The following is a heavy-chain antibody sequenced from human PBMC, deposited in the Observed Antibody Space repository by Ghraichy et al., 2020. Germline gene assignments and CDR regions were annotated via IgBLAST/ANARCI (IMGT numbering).Heavy chain of an antibody. V-gene: IGHV4-34*01. CDR2: INHSGST. CDR3: ARGQYYDFWSGYVNRYNWFDP. J-gene: IGHJ5*02. Sequence: SETLSLTCAVYGGSFSGYYWSWIRQPPGKGLEWIGEINHSGSTNYNPSLKSRVTISVDTSKNQFSLKLSSVTAADTAVYYCARGQYYDFWSGYVNRYNWFDPWGQGTLVTVSS. D-gene: IGHD3-3*01. CDR1: GGSFSGYY.